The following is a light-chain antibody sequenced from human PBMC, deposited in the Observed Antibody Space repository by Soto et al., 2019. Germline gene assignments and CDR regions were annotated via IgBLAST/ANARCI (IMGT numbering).Light chain of an antibody. J-gene: IGLJ2*01. V-gene: IGLV2-14*01. CDR1: SSDVGGYNH. CDR3: IAYTSSSTLVV. Sequence: QPVLTQPASVSGSPGQSITISCTGTSSDVGGYNHVSWYQQHPGKAPKLMIYDVSNRPSGVSNRFSGSKSGNTASLTISGLHAEDEADYYCIAYTSSSTLVVFGGGTKLTVL. CDR2: DVS.